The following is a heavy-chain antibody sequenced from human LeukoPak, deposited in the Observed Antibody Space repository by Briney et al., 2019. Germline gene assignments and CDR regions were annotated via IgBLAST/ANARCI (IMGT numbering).Heavy chain of an antibody. D-gene: IGHD5-24*01. CDR3: ARDPGHPQLEMATITYYYYGMDV. V-gene: IGHV1-69*13. CDR2: IIPIFGTA. Sequence: ASVKVSCKASGGTFSSYAISWVRQAPGQGLEWMGGIIPIFGTANYAQKFQGRVTITADESTSTAYMELSSLRSEDTAVYYCARDPGHPQLEMATITYYYYGMDVWGQGTTVTVSS. J-gene: IGHJ6*02. CDR1: GGTFSSYA.